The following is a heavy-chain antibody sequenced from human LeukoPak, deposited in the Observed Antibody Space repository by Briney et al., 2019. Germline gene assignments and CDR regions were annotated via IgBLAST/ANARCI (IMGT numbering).Heavy chain of an antibody. D-gene: IGHD6-19*01. CDR3: AKGGSGWSYYFDF. Sequence: GGSLRLPCAVSGFTFRNYDMNWVRQAPGKGLEWVSLISGDGGSTYYADSVKGRFTISRDNSKNSLYLQMNSLSTEDTALYYCAKGGSGWSYYFDFWGQGTLVTVSS. CDR2: ISGDGGST. J-gene: IGHJ4*02. CDR1: GFTFRNYD. V-gene: IGHV3-43*02.